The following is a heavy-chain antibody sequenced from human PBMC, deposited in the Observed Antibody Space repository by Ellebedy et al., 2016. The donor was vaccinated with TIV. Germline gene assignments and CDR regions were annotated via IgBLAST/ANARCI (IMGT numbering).Heavy chain of an antibody. J-gene: IGHJ4*02. V-gene: IGHV1-18*01. CDR2: ISTYSGHT. CDR3: AREASAKNGLY. Sequence: ASVKVSXXASGYTFTNYGINWMRQAPGQGLEWMGWISTYSGHTDYAEKFQGRVTMTRDTSTSTAYMEVTSLRSDDTGVYYCAREASAKNGLYWGQGTLVTVSS. D-gene: IGHD2-21*01. CDR1: GYTFTNYG.